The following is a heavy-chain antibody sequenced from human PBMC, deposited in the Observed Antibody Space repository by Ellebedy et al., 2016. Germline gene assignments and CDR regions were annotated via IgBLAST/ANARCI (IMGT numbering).Heavy chain of an antibody. Sequence: SETLSLTXTVSRGSISLSYWRWIRQPPGKGLEWIGYVHYSGSTNYNPSLKSRVSISIDTSKNQFSLRLSSVTAADTAVYFCARGGWLDAFDIWGQGTMVTVSS. CDR1: RGSISLSY. CDR2: VHYSGST. V-gene: IGHV4-59*13. CDR3: ARGGWLDAFDI. D-gene: IGHD5-18*01. J-gene: IGHJ3*02.